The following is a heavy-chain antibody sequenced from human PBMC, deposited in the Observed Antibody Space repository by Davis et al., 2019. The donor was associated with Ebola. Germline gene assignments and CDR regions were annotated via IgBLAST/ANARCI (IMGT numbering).Heavy chain of an antibody. D-gene: IGHD2-2*01. V-gene: IGHV1-18*01. CDR1: GGTFSSYA. J-gene: IGHJ4*02. Sequence: ASVKVSCKASGGTFSSYAISWVRQAPGQGLEWMGWISAYNGNTNYAQKLQGRVTMTTDTSTSTAYMELRSLRSDDTAVYYCAREGSCSSTSCYSKYYFDYWGQGTLVTVSS. CDR3: AREGSCSSTSCYSKYYFDY. CDR2: ISAYNGNT.